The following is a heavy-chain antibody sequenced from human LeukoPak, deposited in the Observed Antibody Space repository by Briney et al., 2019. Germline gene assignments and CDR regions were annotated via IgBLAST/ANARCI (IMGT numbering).Heavy chain of an antibody. Sequence: SVKVSCKASGYTFTSYAISWVRQAPGQGLEWMGGIIPIFGTANYAQKFQGRVTITADESTSTAYMELSSLRSEDTAVYYCAREYDFWAQYRYMDVWGKGTTVTVSS. J-gene: IGHJ6*03. CDR1: GYTFTSYA. V-gene: IGHV1-69*13. CDR2: IIPIFGTA. D-gene: IGHD3-3*01. CDR3: AREYDFWAQYRYMDV.